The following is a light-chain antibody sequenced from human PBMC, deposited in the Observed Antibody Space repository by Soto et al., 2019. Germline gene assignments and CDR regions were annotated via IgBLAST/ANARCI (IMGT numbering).Light chain of an antibody. J-gene: IGLJ1*01. CDR2: DVS. CDR1: SSEVGGYNY. V-gene: IGLV2-14*01. Sequence: QSALTQPASVSGSPGQSITISCTGTSSEVGGYNYVSWYQQHPVKASKLMIYDVSNRPSGVSNRFSGSKSGNTASLTISGLQAEDEADYYCSSYTSSSAYVFGTGTKVTVL. CDR3: SSYTSSSAYV.